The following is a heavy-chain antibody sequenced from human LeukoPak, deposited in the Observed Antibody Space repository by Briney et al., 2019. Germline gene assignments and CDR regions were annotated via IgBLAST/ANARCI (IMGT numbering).Heavy chain of an antibody. Sequence: HPGGSLRLSCAASGFTFDDYAMHWVRQAPGKGLEWVSGISWNSGSIGYADSVKGRFTISRDNAKNSLYLQMNSLRAEDTALYYCAKEMYHDSSGGGFDYWGQGTLVTVSS. D-gene: IGHD3-22*01. CDR3: AKEMYHDSSGGGFDY. J-gene: IGHJ4*02. CDR2: ISWNSGSI. CDR1: GFTFDDYA. V-gene: IGHV3-9*01.